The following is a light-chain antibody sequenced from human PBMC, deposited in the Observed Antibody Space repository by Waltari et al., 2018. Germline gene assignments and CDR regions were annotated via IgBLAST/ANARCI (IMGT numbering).Light chain of an antibody. CDR3: QQYAGSPRT. J-gene: IGKJ1*01. Sequence: PGERATLSCRASQSVSSRFFAWYQQKPAQAPRLLIYATSIRATGISDRFSGSGSVTDFTLTISRLEAEDFAVYYCQQYAGSPRTFGQGTRVEIK. CDR1: QSVSSRF. V-gene: IGKV3-20*01. CDR2: ATS.